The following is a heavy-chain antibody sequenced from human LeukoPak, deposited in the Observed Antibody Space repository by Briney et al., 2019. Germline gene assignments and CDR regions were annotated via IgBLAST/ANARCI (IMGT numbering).Heavy chain of an antibody. CDR2: IYYSGST. J-gene: IGHJ4*02. Sequence: SETLSLTCTVSGGSISSSSYSWGWIRQPPGKGLEWIGSIYYSGSTYYNPSLKSRVTISVDTSKNQFSLKLSSVTAADTAVYYCARRNLWLYHDYWGQGTLVTVSS. CDR3: ARRNLWLYHDY. V-gene: IGHV4-39*01. CDR1: GGSISSSSYS. D-gene: IGHD2-2*01.